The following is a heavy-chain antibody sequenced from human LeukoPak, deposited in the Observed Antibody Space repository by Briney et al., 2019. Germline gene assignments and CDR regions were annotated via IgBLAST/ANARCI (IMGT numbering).Heavy chain of an antibody. D-gene: IGHD2-15*01. CDR3: ARDLFGSGSESDY. Sequence: SETLSLTCTVSAGSTSSTTYYWGWIRQPPGKDLEWIGSIYYTGSTYYNPSLKSRVTISVDTSKNQFSLKLSSVTAADTAVYYCARDLFGSGSESDYWGQGTLVTVSS. J-gene: IGHJ4*02. CDR2: IYYTGST. V-gene: IGHV4-39*07. CDR1: AGSTSSTTYY.